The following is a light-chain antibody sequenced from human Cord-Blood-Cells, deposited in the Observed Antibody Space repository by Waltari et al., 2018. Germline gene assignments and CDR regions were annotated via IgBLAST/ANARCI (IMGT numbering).Light chain of an antibody. V-gene: IGKV3-11*01. Sequence: EIVLTQSPATLSLSPGERATLSCRASQSVSSYLAWYQQKPSQAPRLLIYDASNMATGIPARFSGSGSGTDFTLTISSLEPEDFAVYYCQQRSNWPRSFGQGTKLEIK. J-gene: IGKJ2*03. CDR1: QSVSSY. CDR2: DAS. CDR3: QQRSNWPRS.